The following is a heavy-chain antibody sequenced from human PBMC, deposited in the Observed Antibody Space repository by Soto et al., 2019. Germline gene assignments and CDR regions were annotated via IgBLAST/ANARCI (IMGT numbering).Heavy chain of an antibody. CDR3: AKPHGLGYCSGGSCYSYYFDY. V-gene: IGHV3-23*01. D-gene: IGHD2-15*01. J-gene: IGHJ4*02. Sequence: WGSLRLSCAASGFAFISYAMILCRHSPFKGLEWVSAISGSGGSTYYADSVKGRFTISRDNSKNTLYLQMNSLRAEDTAVYYCAKPHGLGYCSGGSCYSYYFDYWGQGTLVTVSS. CDR2: ISGSGGST. CDR1: GFAFISYA.